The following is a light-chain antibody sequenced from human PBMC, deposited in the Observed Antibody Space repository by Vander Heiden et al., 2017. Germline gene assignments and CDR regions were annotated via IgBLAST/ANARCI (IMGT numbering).Light chain of an antibody. CDR3: CSDGGSYTWV. CDR2: DDS. Sequence: QSALTQPRSVPGPPGQPLTITCTGTSSDVGGYNYVCWYQQHAGKAPKLMICDDSKRPAGVHDLFSGCKAGNTASLTIAGLQAEEEADYCCCSDGGSYTWVFGGGTKLTVL. V-gene: IGLV2-11*01. J-gene: IGLJ3*02. CDR1: SSDVGGYNY.